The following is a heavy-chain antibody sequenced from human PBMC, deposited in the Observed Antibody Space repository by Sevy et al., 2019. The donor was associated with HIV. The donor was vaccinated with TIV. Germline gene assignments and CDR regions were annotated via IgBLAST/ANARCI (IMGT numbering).Heavy chain of an antibody. J-gene: IGHJ5*02. Sequence: GGSLRLSCAASGFTFSNYWMTWVRQAPGKGLEWVANIKQDGSEEYYVDSVKGRFTVSRDNAKNSLYLQMDSLRAEDTAVYYCARKGYCSVVTCYAYNWFDLWGQCTLVTVSS. CDR2: IKQDGSEE. CDR3: ARKGYCSVVTCYAYNWFDL. CDR1: GFTFSNYW. V-gene: IGHV3-7*01. D-gene: IGHD2-15*01.